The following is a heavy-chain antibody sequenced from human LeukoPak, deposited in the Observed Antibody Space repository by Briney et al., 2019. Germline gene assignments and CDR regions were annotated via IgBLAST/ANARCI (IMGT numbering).Heavy chain of an antibody. CDR2: IKQDGSEK. J-gene: IGHJ4*02. V-gene: IGHV3-7*01. Sequence: GGSLRLSCAASGFTFSSYWMSWVRQAPGKGLEWVANIKQDGSEKYYVDSVKGRFTISRDNAKNSLYLQMNSLRAEDTAVYYCARDYCTNGVCYPWTDWGQGTLVTVSS. D-gene: IGHD2-8*01. CDR1: GFTFSSYW. CDR3: ARDYCTNGVCYPWTD.